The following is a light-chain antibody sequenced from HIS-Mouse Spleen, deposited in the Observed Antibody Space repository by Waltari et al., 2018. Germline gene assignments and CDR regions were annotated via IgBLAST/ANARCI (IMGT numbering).Light chain of an antibody. CDR1: QRVSSSY. Sequence: EIVMTQSPATLSVSPGERATLSCRASQRVSSSYLAWYQQKPGQAPRLLIYGASSRATGIPDRFSGSGSGTDFTLTISRLEPEDFAVYYCQQYGSSWTFGQGTKVEIK. CDR2: GAS. CDR3: QQYGSSWT. J-gene: IGKJ1*01. V-gene: IGKV3-20*01.